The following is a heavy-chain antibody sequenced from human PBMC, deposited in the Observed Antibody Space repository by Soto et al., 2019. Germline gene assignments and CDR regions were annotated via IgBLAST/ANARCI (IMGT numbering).Heavy chain of an antibody. V-gene: IGHV3-21*01. Sequence: PGGSLRLSCAASGFTFSSYSMNWVRQAPGKGLEWVSSISSSGDYIYYADSVKGRFTISRDNTKNSLYLQMNSLRAEDAAVYYCARGAPPITLVRGVELAVWVKGTTVTVSS. CDR1: GFTFSSYS. CDR3: ARGAPPITLVRGVELAV. J-gene: IGHJ6*04. D-gene: IGHD3-10*01. CDR2: ISSSGDYI.